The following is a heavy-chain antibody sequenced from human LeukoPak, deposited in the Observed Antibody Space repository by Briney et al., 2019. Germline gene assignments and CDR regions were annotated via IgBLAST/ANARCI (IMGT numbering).Heavy chain of an antibody. Sequence: SETLSLTCADYGESFSGYYWSWIRQPPGKGLTWIGEINHSGTTNYNPSLKSRVTISLDTSKSQFSLMLSSVTAADTAVYYCARGKYDSGGYYLYYWGQGTLVTVSS. CDR1: GESFSGYY. J-gene: IGHJ4*02. CDR3: ARGKYDSGGYYLYY. V-gene: IGHV4-34*01. D-gene: IGHD3-22*01. CDR2: INHSGTT.